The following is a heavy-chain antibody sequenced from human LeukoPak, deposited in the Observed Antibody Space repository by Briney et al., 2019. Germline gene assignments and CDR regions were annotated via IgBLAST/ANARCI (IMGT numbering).Heavy chain of an antibody. CDR1: GFTFSSYS. J-gene: IGHJ6*03. CDR2: VSSSGAYI. D-gene: IGHD3-10*01. V-gene: IGHV3-21*01. CDR3: AREVRELLWFGELIYYYYYYMDV. Sequence: PGGSLRLSCAASGFTFSSYSMNWVRQVPGKGLEWVASVSSSGAYIYYADLMDGRFTISRDNAKNSLILQMNSLRAEDTAVYYCAREVRELLWFGELIYYYYYYMDVWGKGTTVTVSS.